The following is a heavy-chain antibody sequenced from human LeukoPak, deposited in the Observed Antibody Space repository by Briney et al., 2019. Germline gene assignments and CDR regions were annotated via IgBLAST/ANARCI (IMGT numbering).Heavy chain of an antibody. CDR2: INPNSGGT. J-gene: IGHJ4*02. D-gene: IGHD6-6*01. V-gene: IGHV1-2*02. CDR1: GYTFTGYY. CDR3: ARVSPYSSSPIDY. Sequence: ASVKVSCKASGYTFTGYYMHWVRQAPGQGLEWMGWINPNSGGTNYAQKFQGRVTMTRDTSISTAYMELSRLRSDDTAVYYCARVSPYSSSPIDYWGQGTPVTVSS.